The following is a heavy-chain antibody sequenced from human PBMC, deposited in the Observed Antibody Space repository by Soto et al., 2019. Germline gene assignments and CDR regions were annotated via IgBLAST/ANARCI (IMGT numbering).Heavy chain of an antibody. Sequence: SETLSLTCTVSGGSISSYYWSWIRQPPGKGLEWIGYIYYSGSTNYNPSLKSRVTISVDTSKNQFSLKLSSVTAADTAVYYCARVTQYCSSTSCYYYYYMDVWGKGTTVT. CDR1: GGSISSYY. J-gene: IGHJ6*03. V-gene: IGHV4-59*01. CDR2: IYYSGST. CDR3: ARVTQYCSSTSCYYYYYMDV. D-gene: IGHD2-2*01.